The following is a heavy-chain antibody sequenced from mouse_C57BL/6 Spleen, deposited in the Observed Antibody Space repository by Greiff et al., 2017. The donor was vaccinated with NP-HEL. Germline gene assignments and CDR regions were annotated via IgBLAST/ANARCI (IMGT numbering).Heavy chain of an antibody. D-gene: IGHD1-1*01. CDR3: ARPPYGSSYDWYFDV. CDR1: GFTFSDYG. V-gene: IGHV5-17*01. J-gene: IGHJ1*03. Sequence: EVNVVESGGGLVKPGGSLKLSCAASGFTFSDYGMHWVRQAPEKGLEWVAYISSGSSTIYYADTVKGRFTISRDNAKNTLFLQMTSLRSEDTAMYYCARPPYGSSYDWYFDVWGTGTTVTVSS. CDR2: ISSGSSTI.